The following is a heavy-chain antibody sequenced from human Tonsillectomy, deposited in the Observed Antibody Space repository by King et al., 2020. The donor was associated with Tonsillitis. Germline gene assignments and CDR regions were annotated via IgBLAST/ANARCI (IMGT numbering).Heavy chain of an antibody. CDR1: GGTFSKYP. J-gene: IGHJ3*02. Sequence: QLVQSGPEVKKPGSSVKVSCKASGGTFSKYPISWVRQAPGQGLEWMGGIIPMFGTTNYAQKFQDRVTITADEYMSTAYMELSSLRSEDTAVYYCAREDDYGDSLGAFDIWGQGTMVIVS. D-gene: IGHD4-17*01. CDR2: IIPMFGTT. V-gene: IGHV1-69*01. CDR3: AREDDYGDSLGAFDI.